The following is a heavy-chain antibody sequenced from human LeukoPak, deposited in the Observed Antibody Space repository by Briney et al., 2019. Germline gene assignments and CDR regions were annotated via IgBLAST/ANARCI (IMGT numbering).Heavy chain of an antibody. J-gene: IGHJ3*02. D-gene: IGHD3-16*02. V-gene: IGHV1-2*06. CDR1: GYTFTFYD. Sequence: ASVKVSCKASGYTFTFYDIHWVRQAPGQGLEWMGRINPNNGGTNYAQKFQGRVTMTTDTTISTASMELSRLRSDEPTVYYCARDQYDHVWGSYRYTPNDAFDIGGEGTMVTVP. CDR2: INPNNGGT. CDR3: ARDQYDHVWGSYRYTPNDAFDI.